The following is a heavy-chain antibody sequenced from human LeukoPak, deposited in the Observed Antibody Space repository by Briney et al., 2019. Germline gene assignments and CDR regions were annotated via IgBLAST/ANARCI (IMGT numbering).Heavy chain of an antibody. D-gene: IGHD3-16*02. CDR3: ARGQAHYDYIWGTYRSYGMVV. Sequence: SETLSLTCAVYGGSFSGYYWSWIRQPPGKGLEWIGEINHSGSTNYNPSLKSRVTISLDTSKNQFSLNLGSVTAADMAVYYCARGQAHYDYIWGTYRSYGMVVWGQGTTVTVSS. CDR1: GGSFSGYY. CDR2: INHSGST. J-gene: IGHJ6*02. V-gene: IGHV4-34*01.